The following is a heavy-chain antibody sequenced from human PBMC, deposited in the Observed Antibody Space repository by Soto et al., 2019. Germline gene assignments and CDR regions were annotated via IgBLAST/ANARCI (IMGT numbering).Heavy chain of an antibody. CDR3: AREGNCADYDPYYDYYMDV. CDR2: IKQDGSEK. D-gene: IGHD4-17*01. V-gene: IGHV3-7*01. CDR1: GFTFSSYW. J-gene: IGHJ6*03. Sequence: EVQLVESGGGLVQPGGSLRLSCAASGFTFSSYWMSWVRQAPGKGLEWVANIKQDGSEKYYVDSVKGRFTISRDNAKNSLYLQMTSLRAEDTAVYYCAREGNCADYDPYYDYYMDVWGKGTTVTVSS.